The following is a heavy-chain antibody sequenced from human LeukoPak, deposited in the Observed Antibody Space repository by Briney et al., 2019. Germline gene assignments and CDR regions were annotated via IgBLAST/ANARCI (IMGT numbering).Heavy chain of an antibody. J-gene: IGHJ4*02. Sequence: GGSLRLSCAASGFTFSSYAMSWVRQAPGKGLEWVSAISGSGGSTYYADSVKGRFTISRDNSKNTLYLQMNSLRAKDTAVYYCAKPLELRLGYYFDYWGQGTLVTVSS. CDR2: ISGSGGST. D-gene: IGHD1-7*01. CDR1: GFTFSSYA. V-gene: IGHV3-23*01. CDR3: AKPLELRLGYYFDY.